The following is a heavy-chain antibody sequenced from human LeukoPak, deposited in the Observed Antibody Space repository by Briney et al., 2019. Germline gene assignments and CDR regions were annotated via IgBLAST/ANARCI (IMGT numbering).Heavy chain of an antibody. J-gene: IGHJ5*02. CDR1: GFTFDDYA. CDR3: AKSQGYCSSTSCRPYSSSWPFNL. CDR2: ISGDGGST. D-gene: IGHD2-2*01. Sequence: GGSLRLSCAASGFTFDDYAMHWVRQAPGKGLEWVSLISGDGGSTYYADSVKSRFTISRDNSKNSLYLQMNSLRIEDTAFYYCAKSQGYCSSTSCRPYSSSWPFNLWAQGTLVTVST. V-gene: IGHV3-43*02.